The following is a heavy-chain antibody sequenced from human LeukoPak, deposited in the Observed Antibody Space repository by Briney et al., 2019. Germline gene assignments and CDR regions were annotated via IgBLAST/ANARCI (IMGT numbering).Heavy chain of an antibody. Sequence: SETLSLTCTVSGGSISSSSHYWGRIRQPPGKGPEWIGSLYYSGSTYYNPSLKSRVTISVDTSKNQFSLKLSSVTATDTAVYYCARDRVGGATAAFDIWGQGTMVTASS. CDR3: ARDRVGGATAAFDI. V-gene: IGHV4-39*02. J-gene: IGHJ3*02. CDR2: LYYSGST. CDR1: GGSISSSSHY. D-gene: IGHD1-26*01.